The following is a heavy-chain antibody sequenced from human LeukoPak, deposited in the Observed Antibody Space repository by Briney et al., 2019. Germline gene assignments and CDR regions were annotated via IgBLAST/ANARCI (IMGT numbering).Heavy chain of an antibody. CDR3: AIHVDTAMVTNWFGP. J-gene: IGHJ5*02. CDR1: GGSINSSSYY. V-gene: IGHV4-39*07. D-gene: IGHD5-18*01. CDR2: INHSGST. Sequence: SETLSLTCTVSGGSINSSSYYWSWIRQPPGKGLEWIGEINHSGSTNYNPSLKSRVTISVDTSKNQFSLKLSSVTAADTAVYYCAIHVDTAMVTNWFGPWGQGTLVTVSS.